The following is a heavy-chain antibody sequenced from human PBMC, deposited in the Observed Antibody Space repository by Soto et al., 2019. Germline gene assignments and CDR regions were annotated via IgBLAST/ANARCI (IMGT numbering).Heavy chain of an antibody. V-gene: IGHV4-39*01. CDR3: ARGGGRSVVAASRIDY. CDR2: IYYSGST. D-gene: IGHD2-15*01. Sequence: TSETLSLTCTVSGGSISSSSYYWGWIRQPPGKGLEWIGSIYYSGSTYYNPSLKSRVTISVDTSKNQFSLKLSSVTAADTAVYYCARGGGRSVVAASRIDYWGQGTLVTVSS. CDR1: GGSISSSSYY. J-gene: IGHJ4*02.